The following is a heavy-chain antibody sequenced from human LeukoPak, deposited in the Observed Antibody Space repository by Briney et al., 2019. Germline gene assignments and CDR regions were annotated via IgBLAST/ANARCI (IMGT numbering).Heavy chain of an antibody. V-gene: IGHV1-3*01. CDR1: GYTFTSYY. Sequence: ASVKVSCKASGYTFTSYYMHWVHQAPGQRLEWMGWINAGNGNTKYSQKFQGRVTITRDTSASTAYVELSSLRSEDTAVYYCARDLIEMATIGFDPWGQGTLVTVSS. CDR2: INAGNGNT. J-gene: IGHJ5*02. CDR3: ARDLIEMATIGFDP. D-gene: IGHD5-24*01.